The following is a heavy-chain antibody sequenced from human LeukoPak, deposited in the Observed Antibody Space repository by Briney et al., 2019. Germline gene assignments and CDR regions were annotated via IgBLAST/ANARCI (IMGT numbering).Heavy chain of an antibody. CDR3: ASELLRPPVRFDP. J-gene: IGHJ5*02. CDR2: IYTSGST. V-gene: IGHV4-61*02. Sequence: PSQTLSLTCTVSGGSISSGSYYWSWIRQPAGKGLEWIGRIYTSGSTNYNPSLKSRVTISVDTSKNQFSLKLSSVTAADTAVYYCASELLRPPVRFDPWGQGTLVTVSS. CDR1: GGSISSGSYY. D-gene: IGHD2/OR15-2a*01.